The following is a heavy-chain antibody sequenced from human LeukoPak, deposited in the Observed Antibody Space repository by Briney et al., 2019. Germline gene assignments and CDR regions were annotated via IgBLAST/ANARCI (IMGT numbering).Heavy chain of an antibody. V-gene: IGHV3-48*04. CDR3: ACKPYSYGYDY. CDR2: ISSSRSTI. CDR1: GFTFSSYS. D-gene: IGHD5-18*01. J-gene: IGHJ4*02. Sequence: PGGSLRLSCAASGFTFSSYSMNWVRQAPGKGLEWVSYISSSRSTIYYADSVKGRFTISRDNANNSLYLKMYSLRAEDTAVYYCACKPYSYGYDYWGQGTLVTVSS.